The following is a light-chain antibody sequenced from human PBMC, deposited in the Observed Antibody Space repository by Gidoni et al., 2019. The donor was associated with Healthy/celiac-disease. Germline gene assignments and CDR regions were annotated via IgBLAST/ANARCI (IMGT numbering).Light chain of an antibody. J-gene: IGKJ4*01. Sequence: EIVLTQSPGTLSLSPGERATLSCRASQSVSSSYLAWYQQKPGQAPGLLIYGASSRATGIPDRFSGSGSGTDFTLTISRLEPEDFAVYYCQQYGSSPLTFGRXTKVEIK. CDR1: QSVSSSY. V-gene: IGKV3-20*01. CDR3: QQYGSSPLT. CDR2: GAS.